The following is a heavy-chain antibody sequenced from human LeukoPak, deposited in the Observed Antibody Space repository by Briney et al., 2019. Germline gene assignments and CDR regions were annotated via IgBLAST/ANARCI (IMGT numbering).Heavy chain of an antibody. CDR2: IYYSGYT. J-gene: IGHJ5*02. D-gene: IGHD2-15*01. V-gene: IGHV4-39*01. Sequence: SETLSLTCTVSGGSISSSTYFWGWIRQPPGKGLELIVSIYYSGYTYYNPSLKSRVTISVDTSNNQFSLRLSSVTAADTAVYYCASSGEYCSGASCSVNWFDPWGQGTLVTVSS. CDR3: ASSGEYCSGASCSVNWFDP. CDR1: GGSISSSTYF.